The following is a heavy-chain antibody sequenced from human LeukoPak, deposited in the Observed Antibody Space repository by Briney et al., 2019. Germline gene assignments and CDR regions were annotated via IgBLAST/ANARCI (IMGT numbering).Heavy chain of an antibody. D-gene: IGHD5-24*01. J-gene: IGHJ4*02. CDR1: GYSFTSFW. CDR3: ARRTDAKKQIDY. CDR2: INPGDSNT. Sequence: GESLQISCRGSGYSFTSFWIGWVRQVPGKGLGWMGIINPGDSNTRYRPSFQGQITISADKSISTACLQWTSLKTSDTAIYYCARRTDAKKQIDYWGQGTLVTVSS. V-gene: IGHV5-51*01.